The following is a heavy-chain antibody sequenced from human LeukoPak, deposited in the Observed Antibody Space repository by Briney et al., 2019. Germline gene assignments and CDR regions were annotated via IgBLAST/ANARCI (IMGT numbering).Heavy chain of an antibody. CDR3: ARGGSGWSAPDY. CDR1: GFTVSSKY. V-gene: IGHV3-66*02. Sequence: GGSLRLSCAASGFTVSSKYVSWVRQAPGKGLEWVSVIYSDGSTYYADSVKGRFTISRDKSKNTLHLQVNSLRAEDTAVYYCARGGSGWSAPDYWGQGTLVTVSS. J-gene: IGHJ4*02. D-gene: IGHD6-19*01. CDR2: IYSDGST.